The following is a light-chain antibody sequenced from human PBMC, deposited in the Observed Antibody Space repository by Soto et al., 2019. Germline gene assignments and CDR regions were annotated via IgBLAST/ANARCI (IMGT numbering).Light chain of an antibody. CDR2: KAS. CDR1: QRISVW. V-gene: IGKV1-5*03. Sequence: DIQMTQSPSTLSASVGDRVTITCRASQRISVWLAWYQQKAGKAPNLLIYKASRLESGVPSRFSGSGSETEFTLTISGLQSGDSATYSCQQYNNYSPTFGQGTKVEVK. CDR3: QQYNNYSPT. J-gene: IGKJ1*01.